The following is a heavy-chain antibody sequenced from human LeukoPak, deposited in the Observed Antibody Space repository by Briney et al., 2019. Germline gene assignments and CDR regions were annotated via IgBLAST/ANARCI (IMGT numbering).Heavy chain of an antibody. CDR2: INPSGGST. J-gene: IGHJ6*03. D-gene: IGHD3-10*01. CDR3: ARSGITMVRGYTYYMDV. Sequence: ASVKVSCKASGYTFSNNWMHWVRQAPGQGLEWMGIINPSGGSTSYAQKFQGRVTMTRDTSTSTVYMELSSLRSEDTAVYYCARSGITMVRGYTYYMDVWGKGTTVTISS. CDR1: GYTFSNNW. V-gene: IGHV1-46*01.